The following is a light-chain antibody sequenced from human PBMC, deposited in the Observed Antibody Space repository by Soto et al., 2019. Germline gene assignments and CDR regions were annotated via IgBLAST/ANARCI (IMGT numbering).Light chain of an antibody. CDR2: KAS. CDR1: QSISSW. V-gene: IGKV1-5*03. Sequence: DIQMTQSPSTLSASVGYRVTITCRASQSISSWLAWYQQKPGKAPKLLIYKASILQSGVPSRFSGSGSGTEFTLTISSLQRDDFATYYCQQYNSFPINFGQGTRLEIK. CDR3: QQYNSFPIN. J-gene: IGKJ5*01.